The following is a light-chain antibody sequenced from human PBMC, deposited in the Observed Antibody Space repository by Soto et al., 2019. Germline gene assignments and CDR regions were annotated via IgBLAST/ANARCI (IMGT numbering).Light chain of an antibody. CDR3: QQCGSLPGT. J-gene: IGKJ1*01. Sequence: EVVMTQSPATLPVSLGERATLSCRASQSVSSNVDWYQQKPGQAPRLLIYGTSSRDTGIPARFSGSGSGTDFTLTISRLEPEDFAVYYCQQCGSLPGTFGQGTKVDIK. V-gene: IGKV3D-15*01. CDR1: QSVSSN. CDR2: GTS.